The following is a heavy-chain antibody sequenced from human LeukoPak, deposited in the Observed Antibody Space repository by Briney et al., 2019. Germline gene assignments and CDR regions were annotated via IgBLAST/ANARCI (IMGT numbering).Heavy chain of an antibody. D-gene: IGHD5-12*01. V-gene: IGHV3-33*01. J-gene: IGHJ6*02. CDR1: GFTFSFYG. CDR2: IRYDGSNK. Sequence: GRSLGLSCAASGFTFSFYGMHWVRQAPGKGLEWVALIRYDGSNKYYADSVKGRFTISRDNSNNTLYLQMNSLRAEDTAVYYCARKGYSAYSVGMDVWGQGTTVTVSS. CDR3: ARKGYSAYSVGMDV.